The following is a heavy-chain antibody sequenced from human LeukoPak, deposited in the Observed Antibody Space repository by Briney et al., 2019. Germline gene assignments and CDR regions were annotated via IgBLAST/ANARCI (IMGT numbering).Heavy chain of an antibody. J-gene: IGHJ5*02. CDR2: ISSSSSYI. V-gene: IGHV3-21*01. CDR3: ARDSFGGSYPNWFDP. Sequence: PGGSLRLSGAASGFTFSSYSMNWVRQAPGKGLEWVSSISSSSSYIYYADSVKGRFTISRDNAKNSLYLQTNSLRAEDTAVYYCARDSFGGSYPNWFDPWGQGTLVTVSS. CDR1: GFTFSSYS. D-gene: IGHD1-26*01.